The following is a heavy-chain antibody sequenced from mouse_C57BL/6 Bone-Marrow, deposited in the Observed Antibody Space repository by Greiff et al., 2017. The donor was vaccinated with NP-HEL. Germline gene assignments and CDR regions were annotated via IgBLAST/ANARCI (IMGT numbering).Heavy chain of an antibody. Sequence: QVHVKQSGAELARPGASVKMSCKASGYTFTSYTMHWVKQRPGQGLEWIGYINPSSGYTKYNQKFKDKATLTADKSSSTAYMQLSSLTSEDSAVYYCARGGSSEYWGQGTTLTVSS. D-gene: IGHD1-1*01. J-gene: IGHJ2*01. CDR1: GYTFTSYT. CDR2: INPSSGYT. V-gene: IGHV1-4*01. CDR3: ARGGSSEY.